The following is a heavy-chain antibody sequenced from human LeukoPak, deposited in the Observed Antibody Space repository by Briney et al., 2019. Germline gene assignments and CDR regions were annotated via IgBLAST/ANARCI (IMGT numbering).Heavy chain of an antibody. D-gene: IGHD1-26*01. J-gene: IGHJ6*03. CDR2: IYSGGDT. Sequence: PSETLSLTCAVSGGSISSYYWSWIRQPPGKGLEWIGYIYSGGDTNYNPSLKSRVTISVDTSKNQFSLNLSSVTAADTAVYYCARKSRSNSYYYYMDVRGKGTTVTVSS. V-gene: IGHV4-59*01. CDR1: GGSISSYY. CDR3: ARKSRSNSYYYYMDV.